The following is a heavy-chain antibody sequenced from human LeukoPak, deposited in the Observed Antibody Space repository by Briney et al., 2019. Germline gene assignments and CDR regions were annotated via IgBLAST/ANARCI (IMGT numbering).Heavy chain of an antibody. CDR1: GYTFTSYG. J-gene: IGHJ4*02. Sequence: ASVKVSCKASGYTFTSYGISWVRQAPGQGLEWMGWISAYNGNTNYAQKLQGRVTMTTDTSTSTAYMELRSLRSDDTAVYYCAKGAGLTGYSYYFDYWGQGTLVTVSS. V-gene: IGHV1-18*01. CDR2: ISAYNGNT. CDR3: AKGAGLTGYSYYFDY. D-gene: IGHD3-9*01.